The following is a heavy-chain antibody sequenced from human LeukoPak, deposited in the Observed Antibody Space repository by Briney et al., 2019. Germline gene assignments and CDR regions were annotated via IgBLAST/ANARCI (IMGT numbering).Heavy chain of an antibody. Sequence: GGSLGLSCAASGFTFSSYSMNWVRQAPGKGLEGVSSISSSSSYIYYADSVKGRFTISRDNAKNSLYLQMNSLRAEDTAVYYCARDVGLRYFDAFDIWGQGTMVTVSS. CDR3: ARDVGLRYFDAFDI. CDR2: ISSSSSYI. V-gene: IGHV3-21*01. D-gene: IGHD3-9*01. J-gene: IGHJ3*02. CDR1: GFTFSSYS.